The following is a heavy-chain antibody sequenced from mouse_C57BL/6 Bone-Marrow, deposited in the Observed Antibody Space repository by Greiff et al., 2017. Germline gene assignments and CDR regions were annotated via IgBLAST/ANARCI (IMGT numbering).Heavy chain of an antibody. CDR1: GYTFTSYW. Sequence: VQLQQSGAELVKPGASVKLSCKASGYTFTSYWMQWVKQRPGQGLEWIGEIDPSDSYTNYNQKFKGKATLTVDTSSSTAYMQLSSLTSEDSAVYYGARITTVPMWYFDYWGQGTTLTVAS. D-gene: IGHD1-1*01. CDR3: ARITTVPMWYFDY. CDR2: IDPSDSYT. V-gene: IGHV1-50*01. J-gene: IGHJ2*01.